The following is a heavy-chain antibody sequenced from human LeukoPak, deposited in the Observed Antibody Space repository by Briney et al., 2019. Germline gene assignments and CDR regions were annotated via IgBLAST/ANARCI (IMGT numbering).Heavy chain of an antibody. V-gene: IGHV4-34*01. D-gene: IGHD5-24*01. J-gene: IGHJ4*02. CDR1: GGSFSDYY. CDR2: IIQSGVT. Sequence: SPETLSLTCAVYGGSFSDYYWSWIRQAPGKGLEWIGEIIQSGVTNYNPSLKSRATISIDTSKNQFSLKLSSVTAADTAVYSCARGNRAGYNFDYWGQGALVTVSS. CDR3: ARGNRAGYNFDY.